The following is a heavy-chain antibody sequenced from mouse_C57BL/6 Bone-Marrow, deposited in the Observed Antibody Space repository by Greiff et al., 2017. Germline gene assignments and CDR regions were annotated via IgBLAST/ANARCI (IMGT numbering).Heavy chain of an antibody. D-gene: IGHD1-1*01. Sequence: VQLQQSGAELVKPGASVKWSCTASAFNIKDSYIHGVKQRTEQGLEWIGRIDPEDGETKYAPKFQEKATITANTSSNTAYLQLSSLTSEDTAVYYCTRSLIYYGTNYWGQGTTLTVSS. V-gene: IGHV14-2*01. J-gene: IGHJ2*01. CDR1: AFNIKDSY. CDR3: TRSLIYYGTNY. CDR2: IDPEDGET.